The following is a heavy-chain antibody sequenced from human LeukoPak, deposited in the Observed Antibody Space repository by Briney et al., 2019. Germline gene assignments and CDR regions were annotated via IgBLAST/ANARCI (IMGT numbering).Heavy chain of an antibody. CDR3: AKDLHGAFDY. CDR1: GFTVSSNY. J-gene: IGHJ4*02. Sequence: PGGSLRLSCAASGFTVSSNYMSWVRQAPGKGLDWLSAISANGVNTYYGDSVKGRFTISRDNSKNTLYLHMHSLRADDTALYYCAKDLHGAFDYWGQGILVTVSS. CDR2: ISANGVNT. D-gene: IGHD3-10*01. V-gene: IGHV3-23*01.